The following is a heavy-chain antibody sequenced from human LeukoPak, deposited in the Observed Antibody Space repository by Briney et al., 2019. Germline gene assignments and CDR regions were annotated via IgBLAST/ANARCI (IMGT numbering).Heavy chain of an antibody. D-gene: IGHD1-26*01. CDR2: IKQDGSER. CDR1: GFTFSSYW. J-gene: IGHJ4*02. V-gene: IGHV3-7*03. CDR3: AKSGGSYWGDYLDY. Sequence: GGSLRLSCAASGFTFSSYWMSWVRQAPGKGLEWVANIKQDGSERYYVDSVKGRFTISRDNSKNTLYLQMNSLRAEDTAVYYCAKSGGSYWGDYLDYWGQGTLVTVSS.